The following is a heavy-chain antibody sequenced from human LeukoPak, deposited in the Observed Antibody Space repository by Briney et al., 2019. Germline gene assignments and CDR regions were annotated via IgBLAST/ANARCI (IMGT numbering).Heavy chain of an antibody. CDR3: ARDTIIAAAGTISYYYYYMDV. V-gene: IGHV3-30*04. Sequence: GGSLRLSCAASGSTFSSYAMHWVRQAPGKGLEWVAVISYDGSNKYYADSVKGRFTISRDNSKNTLYLQMNSLRAEDMAVYYCARDTIIAAAGTISYYYYYMDVWGKGTTVTVSS. D-gene: IGHD6-13*01. J-gene: IGHJ6*03. CDR1: GSTFSSYA. CDR2: ISYDGSNK.